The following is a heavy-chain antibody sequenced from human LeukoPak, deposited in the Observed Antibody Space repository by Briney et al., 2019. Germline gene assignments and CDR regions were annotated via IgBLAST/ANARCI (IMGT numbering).Heavy chain of an antibody. D-gene: IGHD5-18*01. CDR2: ISSRSGTI. Sequence: GGPLRLSCAASGFTLSSHSMNWVRQAPGKGLEWVSYISSRSGTIFYADSVKGRFTISRDNARNSLYLQMSSLRDGDTAVYYCARDSRRGYSYGYDYWGQGTLVTVSS. J-gene: IGHJ4*02. V-gene: IGHV3-48*02. CDR3: ARDSRRGYSYGYDY. CDR1: GFTLSSHS.